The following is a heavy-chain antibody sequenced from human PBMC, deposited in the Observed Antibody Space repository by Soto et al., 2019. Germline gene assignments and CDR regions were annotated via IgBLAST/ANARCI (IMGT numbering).Heavy chain of an antibody. CDR3: ARWNLAGPTIDAFDL. CDR1: GFTFSRNG. J-gene: IGHJ3*01. Sequence: QEQLVESGGGVVQPGRSLRLSCAASGFTFSRNGMHWIRQAPGKGLEWGAIIWYHGNKENYADSVRGRFTISRDNSKNTVYLQMDSLRVEDTAVYYCARWNLAGPTIDAFDLWGQGTLVTVSS. CDR2: IWYHGNKE. D-gene: IGHD5-12*01. V-gene: IGHV3-33*01.